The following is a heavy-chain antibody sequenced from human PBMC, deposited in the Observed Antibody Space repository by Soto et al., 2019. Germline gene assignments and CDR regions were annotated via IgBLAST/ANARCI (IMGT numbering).Heavy chain of an antibody. Sequence: PXESLLLSCAASGFNFHDYTIHWVRQSQGKGLEWVSFITWDGGSIYYADSVKGRFTISRDNSKNSLTLEMNSLRSEDSGVYYRAKGGFGGYGMDVWGQGTTVTVSS. CDR1: GFNFHDYT. CDR3: AKGGFGGYGMDV. J-gene: IGHJ6*02. CDR2: ITWDGGSI. V-gene: IGHV3-43*01. D-gene: IGHD6-25*01.